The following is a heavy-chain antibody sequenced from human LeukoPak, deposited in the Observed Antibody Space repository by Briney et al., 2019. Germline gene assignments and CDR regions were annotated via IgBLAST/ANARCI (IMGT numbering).Heavy chain of an antibody. V-gene: IGHV3-23*01. CDR1: GFTFSSYA. CDR2: ISGSGGST. D-gene: IGHD6-19*01. CDR3: AKDLPGYSSGWPKPNREANRPFDY. Sequence: GGSLRLSCAASGFTFSSYAMSWVRQAPGKGLEWVSAISGSGGSTYYADSVKGRFTISRDKSKNTLYLQMNSLRAEDTAVYYCAKDLPGYSSGWPKPNREANRPFDYWGQGTLVTVSS. J-gene: IGHJ4*02.